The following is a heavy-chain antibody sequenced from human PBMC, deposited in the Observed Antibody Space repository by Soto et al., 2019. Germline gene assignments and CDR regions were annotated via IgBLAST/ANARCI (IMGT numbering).Heavy chain of an antibody. CDR2: INIDGSTT. V-gene: IGHV3-74*01. Sequence: EVQLVESGGVSVQPGGSLRLSCAASGFSLSNYWMHWVRQAPGKGLVWVSRINIDGSTTTYADSVKGRFTISRDNAKNTLYLQMNNLRDEDTAVYYCVRIRRGDGYTFGYWGQGTLVTVSS. J-gene: IGHJ4*02. D-gene: IGHD5-12*01. CDR3: VRIRRGDGYTFGY. CDR1: GFSLSNYW.